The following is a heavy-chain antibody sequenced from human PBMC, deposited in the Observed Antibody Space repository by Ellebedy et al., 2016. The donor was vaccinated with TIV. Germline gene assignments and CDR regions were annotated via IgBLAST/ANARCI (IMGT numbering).Heavy chain of an antibody. CDR1: GGSISSYY. CDR3: ARGEYGYNFDY. CDR2: IYYSGST. D-gene: IGHD5-24*01. J-gene: IGHJ4*02. Sequence: GSLRLSCTVSGGSISSYYWSWIRQPPGKVLEWIGYIYYSGSTNYNPSLKSRVTISVDTSKNQFSLKLSSVTAADTAVYYCARGEYGYNFDYWGQGTLVTVSS. V-gene: IGHV4-59*01.